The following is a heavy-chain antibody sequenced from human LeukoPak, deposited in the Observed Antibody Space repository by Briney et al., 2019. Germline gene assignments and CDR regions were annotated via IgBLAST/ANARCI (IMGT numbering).Heavy chain of an antibody. J-gene: IGHJ5*02. D-gene: IGHD3-10*01. Sequence: SETLSLTCSVSGGSISDNYWSWIRQPPGKGLEWIGYIYYSGSTYYNPSLKSRVTISVDTSKNQFSLKLSSVTAADTAVYYCARVYYHGRSNYFDPWGQGTLVTVSS. CDR3: ARVYYHGRSNYFDP. V-gene: IGHV4-59*08. CDR2: IYYSGST. CDR1: GGSISDNY.